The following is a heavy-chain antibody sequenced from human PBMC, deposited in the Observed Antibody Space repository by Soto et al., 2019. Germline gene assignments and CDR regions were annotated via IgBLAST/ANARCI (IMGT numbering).Heavy chain of an antibody. J-gene: IGHJ4*02. V-gene: IGHV1-46*03. Sequence: GVSGKVSCKASGYTFTSYAMHWVRQSPGKRLEGMGKINPGSGSQSYAQKCQGRVTRTGDTSPSTVYMELSSLRYEDTAVYYCARDPSRAVAGSFEYWGQGTLVTVSS. CDR1: GYTFTSYA. D-gene: IGHD6-19*01. CDR3: ARDPSRAVAGSFEY. CDR2: INPGSGSQ.